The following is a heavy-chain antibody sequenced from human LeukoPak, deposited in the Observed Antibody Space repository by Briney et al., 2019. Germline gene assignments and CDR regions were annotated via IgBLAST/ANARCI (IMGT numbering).Heavy chain of an antibody. CDR1: AFIFSNYG. Sequence: GRSLRLSCAASAFIFSNYGMHWVRQAPGKGLEWVTGIWYDGSKKYYVDSVKGRFTISRDNSNNTLFLQMNSLRAEDTAVYYCARVFGGYDYPVYDAFDIWGQGTMVTVSS. CDR3: ARVFGGYDYPVYDAFDI. CDR2: IWYDGSKK. D-gene: IGHD5-12*01. V-gene: IGHV3-33*01. J-gene: IGHJ3*02.